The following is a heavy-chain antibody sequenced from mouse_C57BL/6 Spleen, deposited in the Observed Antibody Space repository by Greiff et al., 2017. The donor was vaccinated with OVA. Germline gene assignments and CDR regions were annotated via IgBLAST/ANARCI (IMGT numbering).Heavy chain of an antibody. Sequence: VMLVESGAELVKPGASVKMSCKASGYTFTTYPIEWMKQNHGKSLEWIGNFHPYNDDTKYNEKFKGKATLTVEKSSSTVYLELSRLTSDDSAVYYCARGGSSPYAMDYWGQGTSVTVSS. J-gene: IGHJ4*01. D-gene: IGHD1-1*01. V-gene: IGHV1-47*01. CDR1: GYTFTTYP. CDR3: ARGGSSPYAMDY. CDR2: FHPYNDDT.